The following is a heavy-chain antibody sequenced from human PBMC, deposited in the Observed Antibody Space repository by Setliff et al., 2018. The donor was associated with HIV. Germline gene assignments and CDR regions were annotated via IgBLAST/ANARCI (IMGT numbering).Heavy chain of an antibody. CDR3: VRDYVRPGTVGTTSPLDN. V-gene: IGHV3-23*01. CDR2: LIENGVDK. J-gene: IGHJ1*01. D-gene: IGHD1-26*01. CDR1: GFTFSNYA. Sequence: GGSLRLSCAASGFTFSNYAMSWVRQAPGKGPEWVSGLIENGVDKYYAGSVKGRFTISRDNSKNTLTMVMNSLRAEDTAMYYCVRDYVRPGTVGTTSPLDNWGQGTLVTVSS.